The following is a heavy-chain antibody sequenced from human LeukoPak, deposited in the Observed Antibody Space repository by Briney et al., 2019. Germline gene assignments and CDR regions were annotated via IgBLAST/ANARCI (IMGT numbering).Heavy chain of an antibody. Sequence: GGSLRLSCAASGFTFSSYSKNWVRQAPGKGLGWVSSISSSSNYIYYADSVKGRFTISRDNAKNSLYLQMNSLRAEDTAVYYCARDAGWEGGNPSSYYFDYWGQGTLVTVSS. CDR2: ISSSSNYI. J-gene: IGHJ4*02. D-gene: IGHD4-23*01. CDR1: GFTFSSYS. V-gene: IGHV3-21*01. CDR3: ARDAGWEGGNPSSYYFDY.